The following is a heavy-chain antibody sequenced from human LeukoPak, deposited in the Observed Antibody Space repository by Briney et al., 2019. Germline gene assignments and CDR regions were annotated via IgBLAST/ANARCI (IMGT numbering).Heavy chain of an antibody. D-gene: IGHD3-22*01. J-gene: IGHJ4*02. CDR1: GYTFTSYW. CDR3: ARTAEASSGYSY. Sequence: GESLKISCKGSGYTFTSYWIGWVRQMPGKGLEWMGIVYPGDSDTRYSPSFQGQVTISVDKSINTAYLQWSSLKASDTAMYYCARTAEASSGYSYWGQGTLVTVSS. V-gene: IGHV5-51*01. CDR2: VYPGDSDT.